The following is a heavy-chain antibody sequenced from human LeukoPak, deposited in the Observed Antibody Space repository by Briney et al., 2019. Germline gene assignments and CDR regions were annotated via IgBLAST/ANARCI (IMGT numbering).Heavy chain of an antibody. CDR1: GFTFSSYG. Sequence: GGSLRLSCAASGFTFSSYGMHWVRQAPGKGLEWVAVISYDGSNKYYADSVKGRFTISRDNSKNTLYLQMNSLRAEDTAVYYCAVAHPYYMDVWGKGTTVTVSS. D-gene: IGHD5-12*01. J-gene: IGHJ6*03. CDR2: ISYDGSNK. V-gene: IGHV3-30*03. CDR3: AVAHPYYMDV.